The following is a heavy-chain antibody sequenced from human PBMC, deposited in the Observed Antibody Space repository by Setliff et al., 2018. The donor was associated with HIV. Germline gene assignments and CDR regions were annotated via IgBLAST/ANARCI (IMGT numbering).Heavy chain of an antibody. CDR2: ITSRSSYM. CDR3: ARDGYSYGFFDY. V-gene: IGHV3-21*01. D-gene: IGHD5-18*01. CDR1: GFSFFNFA. Sequence: PGGSLRLSCATSGFSFFNFALNWVRQAPGKGLEWVSSITSRSSYMYYADSVKGRFTISRDNAKNSLYLQMNSLRAEDTAVYYCARDGYSYGFFDYWGQGTLVTVSS. J-gene: IGHJ4*02.